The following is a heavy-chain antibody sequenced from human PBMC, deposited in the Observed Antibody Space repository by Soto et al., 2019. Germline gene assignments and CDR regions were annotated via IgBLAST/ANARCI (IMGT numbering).Heavy chain of an antibody. D-gene: IGHD3-10*01. CDR1: GFTFSSYS. V-gene: IGHV3-48*01. CDR3: ARYGSGSNLKDPFEY. Sequence: PGGSLRLSCAASGFTFSSYSMNWVRQTPGKGLEWVSFISRSSETIYYADAVKGRFTISRDNGKNSLYLQVNSLRAEDTAVYYCARYGSGSNLKDPFEYWGHGTLVTVSS. J-gene: IGHJ4*01. CDR2: ISRSSETI.